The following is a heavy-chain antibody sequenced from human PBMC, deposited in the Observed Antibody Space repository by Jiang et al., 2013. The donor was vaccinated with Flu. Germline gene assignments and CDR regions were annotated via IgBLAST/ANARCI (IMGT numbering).Heavy chain of an antibody. CDR3: AKRLGSSWGGMDV. CDR1: GFTFSSYA. J-gene: IGHJ6*02. CDR2: ISGSGGST. D-gene: IGHD6-13*01. V-gene: IGHV3-23*01. Sequence: LLESGGGLVXPGGSLRLSCAASGFTFSSYAMSWVRQAPGKGLEWVSAISGSGGSTYYADSVKGRFTISRDNSKNTLYLQMNSLRAEDTAVYYCAKRLGSSWGGMDVWGQGTTVTVSS.